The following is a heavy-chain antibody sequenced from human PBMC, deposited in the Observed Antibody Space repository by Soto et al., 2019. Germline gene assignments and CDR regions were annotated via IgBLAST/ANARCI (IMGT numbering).Heavy chain of an antibody. V-gene: IGHV3-21*01. Sequence: PGGSLRLSCAASGFNFSAYNMNWVRQAPGKGLEWVSCITSGGYIYYTDSLKGLFTISRDNAKNSLYLQMNSLRAEDTAVYYCARAGSGTNFYFGYWGQGTPVTVSS. J-gene: IGHJ4*02. CDR3: ARAGSGTNFYFGY. CDR2: ITSGGYI. CDR1: GFNFSAYN. D-gene: IGHD6-19*01.